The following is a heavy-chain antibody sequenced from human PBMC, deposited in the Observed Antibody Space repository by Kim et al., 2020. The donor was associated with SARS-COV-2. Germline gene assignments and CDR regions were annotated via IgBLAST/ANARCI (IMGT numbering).Heavy chain of an antibody. J-gene: IGHJ6*02. CDR3: AKERPRGYSGYDGYYGMDV. V-gene: IGHV3-33*06. D-gene: IGHD5-12*01. Sequence: RFTISRDNSKNTLYLQMNSLRAEDTAVYYCAKERPRGYSGYDGYYGMDVWGQGTTVTVSS.